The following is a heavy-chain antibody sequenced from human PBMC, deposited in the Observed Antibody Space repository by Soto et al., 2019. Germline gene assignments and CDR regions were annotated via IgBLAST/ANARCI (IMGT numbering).Heavy chain of an antibody. CDR3: ARVGVANSGDWYFGL. CDR1: GFTFSSYA. CDR2: ISGSGGST. V-gene: IGHV3-23*01. Sequence: PGGSLRLSCAASGFTFSSYAMSWVRQAPGKGLEWVSAISGSGGSTYYVDSVRGRFTISRDNAKNSLYLQMDSLRGDDTAVYHCARVGVANSGDWYFGLWGRGTLVTVSS. J-gene: IGHJ2*01. D-gene: IGHD3-16*01.